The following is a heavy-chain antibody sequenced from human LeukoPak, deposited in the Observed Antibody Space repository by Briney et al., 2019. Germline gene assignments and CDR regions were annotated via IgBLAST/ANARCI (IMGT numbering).Heavy chain of an antibody. CDR3: ARGNDY. J-gene: IGHJ4*02. CDR2: IYNSGST. CDR1: GFTFSDYF. V-gene: IGHV4-4*09. Sequence: GSLRLSCAASGFTFSDYFMIWIRQAPGKGLEWIGYIYNSGSTHFNPSLKSGATISDDTSKNQVSLKLSSVTAADTAVYYCARGNDYWGQGALVTVSS.